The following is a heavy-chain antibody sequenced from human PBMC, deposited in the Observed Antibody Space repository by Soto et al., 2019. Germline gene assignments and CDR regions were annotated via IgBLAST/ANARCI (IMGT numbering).Heavy chain of an antibody. J-gene: IGHJ4*02. V-gene: IGHV4-59*01. D-gene: IGHD2-2*01. CDR3: ARASLPAAPMYYFDY. CDR1: GGSFSGYY. CDR2: IYYSGST. Sequence: PSETLSLTCAVYGGSFSGYYWSWIRQPPGKGLEWIGYIYYSGSTNYNPSLKSRVTISVDTSKNQFSLKLSSVTAADTAVYYCARASLPAAPMYYFDYWGQGTLVTVSS.